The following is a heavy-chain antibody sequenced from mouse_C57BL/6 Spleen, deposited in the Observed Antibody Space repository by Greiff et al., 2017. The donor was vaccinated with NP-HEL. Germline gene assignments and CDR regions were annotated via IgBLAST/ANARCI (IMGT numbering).Heavy chain of an antibody. V-gene: IGHV1-62-2*01. Sequence: QVQLKQSGAELVKPGASVKLSCKASGYTFTEYTIHWVKQRSGQGLEWIGWFYPGSGSIKYNEKFKDKATLTADKSSSTVYMELSRLTSEDSAVYFCARHERDYYGSSSYWDVGYYAMDYWGQGTSVTVSS. D-gene: IGHD1-1*01. J-gene: IGHJ4*01. CDR3: ARHERDYYGSSSYWDVGYYAMDY. CDR1: GYTFTEYT. CDR2: FYPGSGSI.